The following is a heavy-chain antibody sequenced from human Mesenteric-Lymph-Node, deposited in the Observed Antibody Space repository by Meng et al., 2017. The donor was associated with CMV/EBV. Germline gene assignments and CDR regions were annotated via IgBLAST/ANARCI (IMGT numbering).Heavy chain of an antibody. Sequence: GESLKISCAASGFTFSSYAMSWVRQAPGKGLEWVANIKQDGSEKYYVDSVKGRFTISRDNAKNSLYLQMNSLRAEDTAVYYCARDGGGLGYCSSTSCYYYYYYGMDVWGQGTTVTVSS. CDR2: IKQDGSEK. J-gene: IGHJ6*02. D-gene: IGHD2-2*01. CDR3: ARDGGGLGYCSSTSCYYYYYYGMDV. V-gene: IGHV3-7*01. CDR1: GFTFSSYA.